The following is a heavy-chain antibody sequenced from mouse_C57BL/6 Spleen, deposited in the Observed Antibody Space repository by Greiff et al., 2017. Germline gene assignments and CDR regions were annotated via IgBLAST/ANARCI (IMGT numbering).Heavy chain of an antibody. Sequence: QVQLQQPGAELVMPGASVKLSCKASGYTFTSYWMHWVKQRPGQGLEWIGEIDPSASYTNYNQKFKGKSTLTVDKSSSTAYMQLSSLTSEDSAVYYCARERGSGSGYVGLAYWGQGTLVTVSA. CDR1: GYTFTSYW. D-gene: IGHD3-2*02. CDR2: IDPSASYT. J-gene: IGHJ3*01. V-gene: IGHV1-69*01. CDR3: ARERGSGSGYVGLAY.